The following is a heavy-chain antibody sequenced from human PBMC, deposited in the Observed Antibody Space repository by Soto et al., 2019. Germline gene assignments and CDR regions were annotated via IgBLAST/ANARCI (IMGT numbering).Heavy chain of an antibody. Sequence: QVQLVQSGAEVKKPGASVKVSCKASGYTFTSYAMHWVRQASGQRLEWMGWINAGNGNTKYSQKFQGRVTITRETSASTAYMELSSLRSEDTAVYYCARGQVVPAAMHNYYYYMDVWGKGTTVTVSS. CDR3: ARGQVVPAAMHNYYYYMDV. CDR1: GYTFTSYA. V-gene: IGHV1-3*01. J-gene: IGHJ6*03. CDR2: INAGNGNT. D-gene: IGHD2-2*01.